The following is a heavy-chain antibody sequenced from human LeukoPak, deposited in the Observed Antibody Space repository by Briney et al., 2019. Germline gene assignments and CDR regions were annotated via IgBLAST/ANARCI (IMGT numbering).Heavy chain of an antibody. V-gene: IGHV1-8*03. Sequence: ASVKVSCKASGYTFTSYDINWVRQATGQGLEWMGWMNPNSGNTGYAQKFQGRVTITRDTSISTAYMELSRLRSDDTAVYYCARQGTIVVVSPHWYFDLWGRGTLVTVSS. CDR1: GYTFTSYD. D-gene: IGHD3-22*01. CDR3: ARQGTIVVVSPHWYFDL. CDR2: MNPNSGNT. J-gene: IGHJ2*01.